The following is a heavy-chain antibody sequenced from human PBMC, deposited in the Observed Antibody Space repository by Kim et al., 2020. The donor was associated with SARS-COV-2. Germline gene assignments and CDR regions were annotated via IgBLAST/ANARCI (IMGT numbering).Heavy chain of an antibody. D-gene: IGHD5-12*01. CDR1: GYTFTSYG. Sequence: ASVKVSCKASGYTFTSYGISWVRQAPGQGLEWMGWISAYNGNTNYAQKLQGRVTMTTDTSTSTAYMELRSLRSDDTAVYYCARYGRGYSGYDNLLYYYYGMDVWGQGTTVTVSS. CDR3: ARYGRGYSGYDNLLYYYYGMDV. V-gene: IGHV1-18*01. J-gene: IGHJ6*02. CDR2: ISAYNGNT.